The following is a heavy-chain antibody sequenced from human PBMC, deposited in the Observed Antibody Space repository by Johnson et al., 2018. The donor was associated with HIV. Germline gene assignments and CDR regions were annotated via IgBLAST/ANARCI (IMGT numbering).Heavy chain of an antibody. CDR2: INWNSGSI. Sequence: VQLVESGGGVQRPGGSLRLSCAASGFTFDDFGMGWVRQAPGKGLEWVSGINWNSGSIGYADYVKGRFTISRDNSKNTLYLQMNSLRAEDTAVYYCARGGVTGEDHAFDIWGQGTMVTVSS. V-gene: IGHV3-20*04. CDR1: GFTFDDFG. CDR3: ARGGVTGEDHAFDI. D-gene: IGHD7-27*01. J-gene: IGHJ3*02.